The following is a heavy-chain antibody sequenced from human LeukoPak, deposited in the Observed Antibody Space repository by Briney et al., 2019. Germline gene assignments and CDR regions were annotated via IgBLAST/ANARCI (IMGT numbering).Heavy chain of an antibody. CDR3: ARGEGLIGYSSARAFDI. CDR2: ISGSGGST. D-gene: IGHD6-19*01. CDR1: GFTFSSYA. J-gene: IGHJ3*02. Sequence: PGGSLRLSCAASGFTFSSYAMSWVRQAPGKGLEWVSAISGSGGSTYYADSVKGRFTISRDNSKNTLYLQMNSLRAEDTAVYYCARGEGLIGYSSARAFDIWGQGTMVTVSS. V-gene: IGHV3-23*01.